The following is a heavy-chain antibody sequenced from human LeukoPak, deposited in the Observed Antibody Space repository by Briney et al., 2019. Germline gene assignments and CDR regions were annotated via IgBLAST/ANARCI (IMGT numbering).Heavy chain of an antibody. CDR1: GYNFTNSG. D-gene: IGHD3-22*01. Sequence: ASVKVSCKASGYNFTNSGISWMRQAPGQGPEWMGWISAYNGNTNYAQKLQDRVTMTTDTSTSTAYMKLRSLRSDDTAVYYCASDPFTYDSSGYALFDYWGQGTLVTVSS. CDR2: ISAYNGNT. V-gene: IGHV1-18*01. J-gene: IGHJ4*02. CDR3: ASDPFTYDSSGYALFDY.